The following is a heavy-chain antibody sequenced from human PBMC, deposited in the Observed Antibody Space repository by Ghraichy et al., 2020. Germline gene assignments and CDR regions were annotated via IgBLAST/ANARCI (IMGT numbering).Heavy chain of an antibody. V-gene: IGHV1-18*01. CDR3: ARDGGVGASFSGSDV. Sequence: ASVKVSCKASGYTYRHFGIAWVRQAPGQGLEWMGWISGFNGNTNYAQTFHDRVTMTTDTSTTTAYLELRSLRFNDTAVYYCARDGGVGASFSGSDVWGQGTMVTVSS. D-gene: IGHD1-26*01. CDR2: ISGFNGNT. J-gene: IGHJ3*01. CDR1: GYTYRHFG.